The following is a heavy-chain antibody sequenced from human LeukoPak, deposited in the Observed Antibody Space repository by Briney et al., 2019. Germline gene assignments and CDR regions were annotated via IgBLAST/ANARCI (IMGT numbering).Heavy chain of an antibody. CDR3: AKDRGSWLVKEAYFDY. Sequence: GGSLRLSCAASGFTFSSYAMSWVRQAPGKGLEWVSAISGSGGSTYYADSVKGRFTISRDNSKNTLYLQMNSLRAEDTAVYYCAKDRGSWLVKEAYFDYWGQGTLVTVSS. D-gene: IGHD3-16*01. V-gene: IGHV3-23*01. CDR1: GFTFSSYA. J-gene: IGHJ4*02. CDR2: ISGSGGST.